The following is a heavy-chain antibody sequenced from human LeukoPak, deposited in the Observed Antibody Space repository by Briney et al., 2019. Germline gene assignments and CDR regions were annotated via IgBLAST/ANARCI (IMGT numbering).Heavy chain of an antibody. D-gene: IGHD6-19*01. V-gene: IGHV1-2*02. CDR1: GYTFTCYY. J-gene: IGHJ4*02. CDR3: GRDLGSGWYSGHRY. CDR2: INPNSGGT. Sequence: ASVKVSCKASGYTFTCYYMHWVRQAPGQGLEWMGWINPNSGGTNYAQKFQGRVTMTRETSISTAYMELSRLRSDDTAVYYCGRDLGSGWYSGHRYWGQGTLVTVSS.